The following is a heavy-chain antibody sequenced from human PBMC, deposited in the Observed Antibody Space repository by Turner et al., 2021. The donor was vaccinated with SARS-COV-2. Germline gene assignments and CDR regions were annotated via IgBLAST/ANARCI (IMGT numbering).Heavy chain of an antibody. D-gene: IGHD4-17*01. Sequence: QVQLFQSGAEVKNPGSSVKVSCKASGGTFSSYAISWVRQAPGQGLEWMGGIIPILGTANYAQKFQGRVTITADKSTSTVYMELSSLRSEDTAVYYCARRIYGGLDYWGQGTLVTVSS. CDR3: ARRIYGGLDY. V-gene: IGHV1-69*06. J-gene: IGHJ4*02. CDR2: IIPILGTA. CDR1: GGTFSSYA.